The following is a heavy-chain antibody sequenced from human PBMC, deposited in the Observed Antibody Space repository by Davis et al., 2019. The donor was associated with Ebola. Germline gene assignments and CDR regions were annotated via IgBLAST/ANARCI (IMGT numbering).Heavy chain of an antibody. CDR3: ARSITMIVVVNGWFDP. CDR2: INPSGGST. D-gene: IGHD3-22*01. Sequence: ASVKVSCKASGYTFTSYYMHWVRQAPGQGLEWMGIINPSGGSTSYAQKLQGRVAMTTDTSTSTAYMELRSLRSDDTAVYYCARSITMIVVVNGWFDPWGQGTLVTVSS. V-gene: IGHV1-46*01. J-gene: IGHJ5*02. CDR1: GYTFTSYY.